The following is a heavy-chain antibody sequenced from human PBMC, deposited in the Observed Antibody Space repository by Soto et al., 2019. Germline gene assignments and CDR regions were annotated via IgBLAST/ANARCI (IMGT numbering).Heavy chain of an antibody. Sequence: GGSLRLSCAASGFSFSHYAMHWVRQPPGKGLEWVALISYDGENQYFTDSVRGRFTISRDNSKTAVYLEMNNLRLDDTATYYCVSPHSESSNAFDLWGQGTLVTSPQ. J-gene: IGHJ5*02. D-gene: IGHD3-10*01. CDR2: ISYDGENQ. CDR3: VSPHSESSNAFDL. CDR1: GFSFSHYA. V-gene: IGHV3-30*04.